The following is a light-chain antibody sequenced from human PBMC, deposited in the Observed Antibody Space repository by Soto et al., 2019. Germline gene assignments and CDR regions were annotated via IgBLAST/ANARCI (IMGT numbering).Light chain of an antibody. Sequence: EIVMTQSPATLSVSPGGRATLSCRASQSISDTLAWYQQKPGQAPRLLIHGASTRATGFPARFSGSGSGTDFALTISRLQSEDFAVYYCQQYKNWRWTFGQGTKVEIK. J-gene: IGKJ1*01. CDR2: GAS. CDR3: QQYKNWRWT. V-gene: IGKV3-15*01. CDR1: QSISDT.